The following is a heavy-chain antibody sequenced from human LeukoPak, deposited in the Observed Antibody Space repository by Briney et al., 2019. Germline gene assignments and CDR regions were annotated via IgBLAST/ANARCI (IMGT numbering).Heavy chain of an antibody. CDR1: GFTFSSYD. V-gene: IGHV3-13*01. CDR2: IGTAGDT. J-gene: IGHJ4*02. Sequence: GGSLRLSCAASGFTFSSYDMHWVRQATGKGLEWVSAIGTAGDTYYPGSVKGRFTISRENAKNSLYLQMNSLRAEDTAVYYCARRSGIAVAGAFDYWGQGTLVTVSS. D-gene: IGHD6-19*01. CDR3: ARRSGIAVAGAFDY.